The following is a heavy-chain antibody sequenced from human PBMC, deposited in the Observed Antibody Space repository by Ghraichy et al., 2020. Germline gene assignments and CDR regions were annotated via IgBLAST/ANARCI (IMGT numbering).Heavy chain of an antibody. CDR3: AKSLYRYNWNYYFDY. Sequence: GGSLRLSCAASGFTFSSYGMHWVRQAPGKGLEWVAVISYDGSNKYYADSVKGRFTISRDNSKNTLYLQMNSLRAEDTAVYYCAKSLYRYNWNYYFDYWGQGTLVTVSS. CDR2: ISYDGSNK. V-gene: IGHV3-30*18. J-gene: IGHJ4*02. CDR1: GFTFSSYG. D-gene: IGHD1-7*01.